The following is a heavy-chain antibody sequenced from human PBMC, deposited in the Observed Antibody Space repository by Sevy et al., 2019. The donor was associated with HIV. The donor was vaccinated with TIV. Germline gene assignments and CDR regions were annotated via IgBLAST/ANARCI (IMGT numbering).Heavy chain of an antibody. CDR1: GGSISSYY. Sequence: SETLSLTCTVSGGSISSYYWSWIRQPPGKGLEWIGYIYYSGSTNYNPSLKSRVTISVDTSKNQFSLKLSSVTAADTAVYYCATRGQQLVHTKIPLMDVWGQGTTVTVSS. V-gene: IGHV4-59*01. CDR3: ATRGQQLVHTKIPLMDV. CDR2: IYYSGST. J-gene: IGHJ6*02. D-gene: IGHD6-13*01.